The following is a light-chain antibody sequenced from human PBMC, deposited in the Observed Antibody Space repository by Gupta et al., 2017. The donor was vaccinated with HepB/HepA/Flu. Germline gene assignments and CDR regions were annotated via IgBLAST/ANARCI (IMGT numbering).Light chain of an antibody. CDR2: EVN. CDR1: SSDVGSSNL. Sequence: QSALTQSASVSGSPGQSINISCTGASSDVGSSNLVSWYQQRPGKAPKLLIYEVNKRPSGVSNRFSGSKSGNTASLTIPGLQAEDEAGYYCCSYAGSTTYVLFGGGTKLTVL. CDR3: CSYAGSTTYVL. V-gene: IGLV2-23*02. J-gene: IGLJ2*01.